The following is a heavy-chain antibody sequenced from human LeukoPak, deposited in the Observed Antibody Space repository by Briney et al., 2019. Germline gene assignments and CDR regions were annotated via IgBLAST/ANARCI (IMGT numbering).Heavy chain of an antibody. Sequence: GGSLRLSCAASGFTFSSYGMHWVRQAPGKGLEWVAVISYDGSNKHYADSVKGRFTISRDNSKNTLYLQMNSLRAEDTAVYYCARGGVLWFGELLNYYFDYWGQGTLVTVSS. D-gene: IGHD3-10*01. V-gene: IGHV3-30*03. CDR1: GFTFSSYG. CDR3: ARGGVLWFGELLNYYFDY. CDR2: ISYDGSNK. J-gene: IGHJ4*02.